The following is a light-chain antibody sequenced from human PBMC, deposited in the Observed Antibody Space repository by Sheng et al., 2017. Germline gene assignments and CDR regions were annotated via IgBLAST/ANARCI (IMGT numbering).Light chain of an antibody. Sequence: EVVMTQSPATLSVSPGGRVTLSCRASQSVSSYLAWYQLKPGQPPRRLIYGGTTRATGIAARFSGSGSETEFTLTISSLQSEDFAVYFCQQYKNWPPTFGQGTKVEIK. CDR2: GGT. CDR3: QQYKNWPPT. J-gene: IGKJ1*01. CDR1: QSVSSY. V-gene: IGKV3-15*01.